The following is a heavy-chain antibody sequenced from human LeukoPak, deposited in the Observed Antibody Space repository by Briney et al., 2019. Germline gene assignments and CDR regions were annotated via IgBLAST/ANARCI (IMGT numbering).Heavy chain of an antibody. J-gene: IGHJ4*02. CDR2: INHSGST. D-gene: IGHD3-9*01. CDR3: ARGPSQGLLRYFDWSVYYFDY. V-gene: IGHV4-34*01. CDR1: GGSFSGYY. Sequence: SETLSLTCAVYGGSFSGYYWSWIRQPPGKGLEWIGEINHSGSTNYNPSLKSRVTISVDTSKNQFSLKLSSVTAADTAVYYCARGPSQGLLRYFDWSVYYFDYWGQGTLVTVSS.